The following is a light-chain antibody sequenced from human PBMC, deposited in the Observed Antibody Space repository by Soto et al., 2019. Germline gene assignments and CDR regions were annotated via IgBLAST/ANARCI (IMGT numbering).Light chain of an antibody. CDR2: EVS. J-gene: IGKJ1*01. V-gene: IGKV2-30*01. CDR3: MQGTHWQWK. CDR1: QSLVYSDGNTY. Sequence: DVDMTQSPLSLPVTLGQPASISCRSSQSLVYSDGNTYLNWFQQRPGQSPRRLIYEVSNRESGVTDRFSGSGSATDFTLKISRVEAEDVGVYYCMQGTHWQWKFGQGTKVDI.